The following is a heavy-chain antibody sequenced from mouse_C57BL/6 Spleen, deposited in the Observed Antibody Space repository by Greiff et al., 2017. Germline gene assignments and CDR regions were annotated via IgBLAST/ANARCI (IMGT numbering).Heavy chain of an antibody. D-gene: IGHD1-1*01. Sequence: VQLQESGAELVRPGASVTLSCKASGYTFTDYEMHWVKQTPVHGLEWIGAIDPETGGTAYNQKFKGKAILTAVKSSSTAYMELRSLTSADSAVYYCTKNYGSSLLAYWGQGTLVTVSA. CDR1: GYTFTDYE. CDR2: IDPETGGT. CDR3: TKNYGSSLLAY. V-gene: IGHV1-15*01. J-gene: IGHJ3*01.